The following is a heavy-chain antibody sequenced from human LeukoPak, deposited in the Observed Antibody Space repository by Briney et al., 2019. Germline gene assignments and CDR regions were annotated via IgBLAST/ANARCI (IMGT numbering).Heavy chain of an antibody. Sequence: SGPTLVNPTQTLTLTCTFSGFSLSTSGVGVGWIRQPPGKALEWLALIYWNDDKSYSPSLKSRLTITKDTSKNQVVLTMTNMDPVDTATYYCARIRAYYDFWSGYYTGGYNWFDPWGQGTLVTVSS. CDR3: ARIRAYYDFWSGYYTGGYNWFDP. J-gene: IGHJ5*02. D-gene: IGHD3-3*01. CDR1: GFSLSTSGVG. CDR2: IYWNDDK. V-gene: IGHV2-5*01.